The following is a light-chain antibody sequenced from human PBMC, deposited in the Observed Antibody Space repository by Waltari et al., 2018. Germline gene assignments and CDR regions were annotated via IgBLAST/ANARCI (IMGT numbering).Light chain of an antibody. CDR2: DVT. J-gene: IGLJ1*01. CDR3: SSYTSSSSYV. CDR1: SSDVGGYNF. Sequence: QSALTQPASVSGSPGRSLTISCTGTSSDVGGYNFVSCYQQHPGKAPKLMIYDVTNRPAGVYNRVSGSKSGNPASLTISGLQAEEEADYYCSSYTSSSSYVFGIGTKVTVL. V-gene: IGLV2-14*03.